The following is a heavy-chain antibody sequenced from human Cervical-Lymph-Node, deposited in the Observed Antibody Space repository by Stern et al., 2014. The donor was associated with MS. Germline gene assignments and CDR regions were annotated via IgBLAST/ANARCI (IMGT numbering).Heavy chain of an antibody. V-gene: IGHV3-30*18. CDR2: ISYDGSNK. CDR1: GFTFSSYG. CDR3: AKVAGDCSSNSCYIDY. D-gene: IGHD2-2*02. J-gene: IGHJ4*02. Sequence: QVQLVQSGGGVVQPGRSLRLSCAASGFTFSSYGMHWVRQAPGKGLEWVAVISYDGSNKYYADSVKGRFTISRDNSKNTLYLQMNSLRAEDTAVYYCAKVAGDCSSNSCYIDYWGQGTLVTVSS.